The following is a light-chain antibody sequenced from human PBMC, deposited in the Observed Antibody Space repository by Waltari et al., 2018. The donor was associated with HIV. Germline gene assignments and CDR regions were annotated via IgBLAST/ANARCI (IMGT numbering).Light chain of an antibody. CDR3: QQRSNWLT. V-gene: IGKV3D-11*01. CDR1: QGVSSY. CDR2: DAS. J-gene: IGKJ4*01. Sequence: EIVLKQSPATLSLSPGERATLSCRASQGVSSYLAWYQQKPGQAPRLLIYDASNRATGIPARFSGSGPGTDFTLTISSLEPEDFAVYYCQQRSNWLTFGGGTKVEIK.